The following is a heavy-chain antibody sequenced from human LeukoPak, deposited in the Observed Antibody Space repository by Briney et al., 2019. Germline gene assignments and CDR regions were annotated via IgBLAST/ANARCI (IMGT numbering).Heavy chain of an antibody. CDR1: GFTFSSYE. J-gene: IGHJ4*02. V-gene: IGHV3-30-3*01. Sequence: GGSLRLSCAASGFTFSSYEMNWVRQAPGKGLEWVAVISCDGSHKYYADSVKGRFTVSRDNSENTLYLQMNSLRAEDTAVYYCASLTTVATESYLDYWGQGTLVTVSS. CDR2: ISCDGSHK. D-gene: IGHD4-17*01. CDR3: ASLTTVATESYLDY.